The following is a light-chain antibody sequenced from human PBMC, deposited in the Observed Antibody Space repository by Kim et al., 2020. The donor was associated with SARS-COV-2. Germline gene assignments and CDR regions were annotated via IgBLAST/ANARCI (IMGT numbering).Light chain of an antibody. CDR2: GAS. J-gene: IGKJ4*01. V-gene: IGKV3-20*01. CDR3: QQYDSSSPIT. CDR1: QSVSSST. Sequence: PGEGATLSCRASQSVSSSTLAWYQQKPGQAPRLLIYGASSRATDIPDRFSGSGSGTDFTLTISRLEPEDFAVYYCQQYDSSSPITFGGGTKVEIK.